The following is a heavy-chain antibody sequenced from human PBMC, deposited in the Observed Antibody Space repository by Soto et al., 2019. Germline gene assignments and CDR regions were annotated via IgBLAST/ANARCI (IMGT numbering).Heavy chain of an antibody. CDR2: IYYSGST. Sequence: PSETLSLTCTVSGGSVSSGSYYWSWIRQPPGKGLEWIGYIYYSGSTNYNPSLKSRVTISVDTSKNQFSLKLSSVTAADTAVYYCAREGGMATIDYFDYWGQGTLVTVSS. CDR1: GGSVSSGSYY. J-gene: IGHJ4*02. V-gene: IGHV4-61*01. CDR3: AREGGMATIDYFDY. D-gene: IGHD5-12*01.